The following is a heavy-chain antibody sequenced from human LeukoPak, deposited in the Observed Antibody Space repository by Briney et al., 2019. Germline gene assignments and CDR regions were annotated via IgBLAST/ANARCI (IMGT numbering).Heavy chain of an antibody. D-gene: IGHD3-22*01. V-gene: IGHV1-69*13. CDR2: IIPIFGTA. J-gene: IGHJ6*02. CDR1: GYTFTGYY. Sequence: SVKVSCMASGYTFTGYYMHWVRQAPGQGLEWMGGIIPIFGTANYAQKFQGRVTITADESTSTAYMELSSLRSEDTAVYYCASYYDSSGYPGLPYGMDVWGQGTTVTVSS. CDR3: ASYYDSSGYPGLPYGMDV.